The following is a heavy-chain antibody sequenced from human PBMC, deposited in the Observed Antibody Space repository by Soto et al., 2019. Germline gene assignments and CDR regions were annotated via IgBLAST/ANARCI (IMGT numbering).Heavy chain of an antibody. CDR1: GGSVSSGSYY. Sequence: QVQLQESGPELVKPSETLSLTCTVSGGSVSSGSYYWTWIRQSPGKGLEWMGYIVSSGSTDYNPSLKSRVTISVDTSKNEFSLKLWSVTAADTAVYYCARQRIAAAQYYFDYWGQGMLVTVSS. CDR2: IVSSGST. J-gene: IGHJ4*02. CDR3: ARQRIAAAQYYFDY. D-gene: IGHD6-13*01. V-gene: IGHV4-61*01.